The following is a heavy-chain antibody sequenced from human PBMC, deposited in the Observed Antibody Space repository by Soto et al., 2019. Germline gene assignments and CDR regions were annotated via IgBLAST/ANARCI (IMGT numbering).Heavy chain of an antibody. CDR3: ARHVWPSYYDILTGFYGMDV. CDR1: GGSISSYY. Sequence: SETLSLTCTVSGGSISSYYWSWIRQPPGKGLEWIGYIYYSGSTNYNPSLKSRVTISVDTSKNQFSLKLSSVTAADTAMYYCARHVWPSYYDILTGFYGMDVWGQGTTVTVSS. J-gene: IGHJ6*02. CDR2: IYYSGST. D-gene: IGHD3-9*01. V-gene: IGHV4-59*08.